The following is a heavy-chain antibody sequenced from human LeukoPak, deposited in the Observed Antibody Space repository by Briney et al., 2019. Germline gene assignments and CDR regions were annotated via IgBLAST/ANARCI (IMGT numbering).Heavy chain of an antibody. D-gene: IGHD1-26*01. CDR2: IYHTGTT. V-gene: IGHV4-39*01. CDR1: GGSISSNTYY. J-gene: IGHJ4*01. Sequence: SETLSLTCTVSGGSISSNTYYWAWVRQPPGKGLEWIGSIYHTGTTYYNPSLKSRVTISVDTSSNRFSLQLRSVTAADTATYYCASPSKWELSDLGCWGRGTLVTVSS. CDR3: ASPSKWELSDLGC.